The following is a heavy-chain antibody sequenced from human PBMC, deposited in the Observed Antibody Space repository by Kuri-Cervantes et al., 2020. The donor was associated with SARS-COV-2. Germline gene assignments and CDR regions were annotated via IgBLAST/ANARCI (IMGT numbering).Heavy chain of an antibody. V-gene: IGHV4-59*12. J-gene: IGHJ4*02. D-gene: IGHD6-13*01. CDR3: ARDSIAAAGTEFDY. CDR1: GGSISSYY. CDR2: IYYSGST. Sequence: SETLSLTCTVSGGSISSYYWSWIRQPPGKGLEWIGYIYYSGSTNYNPSLKSRVTISVDTSKNQFSLKLSSVTAADTAVYYCARDSIAAAGTEFDYWGQGTLVTVSS.